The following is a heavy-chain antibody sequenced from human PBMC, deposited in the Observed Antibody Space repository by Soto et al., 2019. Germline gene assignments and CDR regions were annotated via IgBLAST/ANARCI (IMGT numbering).Heavy chain of an antibody. J-gene: IGHJ5*02. CDR1: GFSLSTSGVG. Sequence: QITLKESGPTLVKPTQTLTLTCTFSGFSLSTSGVGVGWIRQPPGKALEWLALIYWDDDKRYSPTLKSRLTITKDTSKNQVVLTMTNMDPVYPATYYCAHGWFGELLSYNWFDPWGQGTQVTVSS. CDR3: AHGWFGELLSYNWFDP. D-gene: IGHD3-10*01. CDR2: IYWDDDK. V-gene: IGHV2-5*02.